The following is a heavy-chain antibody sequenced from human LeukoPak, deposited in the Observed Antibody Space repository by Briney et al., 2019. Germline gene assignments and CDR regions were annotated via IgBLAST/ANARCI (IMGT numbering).Heavy chain of an antibody. CDR1: GYTFTGYY. CDR2: INPNSGGT. J-gene: IGHJ4*02. Sequence: ASVKVSCKASGYTFTGYYMHWVRQAPGQGLEWMGWINPNSGGTNYAQKFQGRVTMTRDTSISTAYMELSRLRSDDTAVYYCARVLTIFGVVNGLDYWGQGTLVTVSS. D-gene: IGHD3-3*01. V-gene: IGHV1-2*02. CDR3: ARVLTIFGVVNGLDY.